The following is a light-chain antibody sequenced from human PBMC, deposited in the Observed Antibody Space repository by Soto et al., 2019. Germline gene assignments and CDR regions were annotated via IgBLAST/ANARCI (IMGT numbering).Light chain of an antibody. Sequence: QSALTQPPSASGSPGQSVTFSCTGSSSDVGGYNFVSWYQQHPGKAPKLIIYEVTKRPSGVPGRFSGSKSGNTASLTVSGLQADDEADYCGSSFAGSNNYVFGTGTKLTVL. CDR3: SSFAGSNNYV. CDR2: EVT. J-gene: IGLJ1*01. CDR1: SSDVGGYNF. V-gene: IGLV2-8*01.